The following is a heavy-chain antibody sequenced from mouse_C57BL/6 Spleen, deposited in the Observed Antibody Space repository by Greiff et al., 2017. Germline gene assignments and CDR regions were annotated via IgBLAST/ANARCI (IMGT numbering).Heavy chain of an antibody. D-gene: IGHD1-1*01. CDR3: ARAPITTVVAPLAY. Sequence: VQLQQSGPELVKPGASVKISCKASGYAFSSSWMNWVKQRPGKGLEWIGRIYPGDGDTNYTGKFKGKATLTADKSSSTAYMQLSSLTSEDSAVYFCARAPITTVVAPLAYWGQGTLVTVSA. CDR1: GYAFSSSW. V-gene: IGHV1-82*01. J-gene: IGHJ3*01. CDR2: IYPGDGDT.